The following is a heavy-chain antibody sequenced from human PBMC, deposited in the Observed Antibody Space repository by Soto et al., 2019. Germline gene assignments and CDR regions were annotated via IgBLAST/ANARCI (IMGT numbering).Heavy chain of an antibody. CDR1: GFSLSTSGMC. CDR2: IDWDDDK. V-gene: IGHV2-70*01. D-gene: IGHD2-2*01. CDR3: ARMKVPAASFYYYYYGMDV. J-gene: IGHJ6*02. Sequence: VSGPTLVNPAQTLTLTCTFSGFSLSTSGMCVSWIRQPPGKALEWLALIDWDDDKYYSTSLKTRLTISKDTSKNQVVLTMTNMDPVDTATYYCARMKVPAASFYYYYYGMDVWGQGTTVTVSS.